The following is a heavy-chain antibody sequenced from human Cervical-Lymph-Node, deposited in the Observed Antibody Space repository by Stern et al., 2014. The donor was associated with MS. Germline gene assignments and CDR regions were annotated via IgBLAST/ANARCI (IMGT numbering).Heavy chain of an antibody. V-gene: IGHV3-30*18. CDR1: GFTFSHYG. CDR3: AKDYGGTINF. Sequence: QVQLVESGGGVVQPGGSLRLSCAASGFTFSHYGFHWVRQAPGKGLAWVTTISPDGSNTYYPDSVKGRFIISRDNSKNTLYLQMIRLRAEDTAVYYCAKDYGGTINFWGQGILVTVSS. CDR2: ISPDGSNT. D-gene: IGHD4-23*01. J-gene: IGHJ4*02.